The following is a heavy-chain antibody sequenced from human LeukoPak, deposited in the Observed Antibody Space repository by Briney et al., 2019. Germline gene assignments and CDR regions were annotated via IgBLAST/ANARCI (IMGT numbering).Heavy chain of an antibody. CDR3: ARGGVYYYDSSDRGAFDI. J-gene: IGHJ3*02. CDR1: VDSISSYH. Sequence: PSETLSLTCTVSVDSISSYHWSWIRQHPGKGLEWIGYIYYSGSTYYNPSLKSRVTISVDTSKTQFSLKLSSVTAADTAVYYCARGGVYYYDSSDRGAFDIWGQGTMVTVSS. D-gene: IGHD3-22*01. CDR2: IYYSGST. V-gene: IGHV4-59*06.